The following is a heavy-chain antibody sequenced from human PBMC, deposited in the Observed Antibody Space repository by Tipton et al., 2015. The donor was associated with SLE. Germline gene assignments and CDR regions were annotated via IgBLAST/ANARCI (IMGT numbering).Heavy chain of an antibody. V-gene: IGHV3-33*06. CDR3: AKDLRSSGWFYYFDY. CDR1: GFTFSTYG. Sequence: SGFTFSTYGMHWVRQAPGKGLEWVADIWFDGAKKNYADSVKGRFTISRDNSNNTLYLQVNNLRDEDTAVYYCAKDLRSSGWFYYFDYWGHGTLVTVSS. J-gene: IGHJ4*01. D-gene: IGHD6-19*01. CDR2: IWFDGAKK.